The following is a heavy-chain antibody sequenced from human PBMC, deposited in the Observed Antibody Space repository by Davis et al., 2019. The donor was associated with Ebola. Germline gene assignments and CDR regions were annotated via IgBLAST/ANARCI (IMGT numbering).Heavy chain of an antibody. V-gene: IGHV1-24*01. CDR1: EFTLNELA. D-gene: IGHD6-19*01. CDR2: FDPEDGET. Sequence: ASVKVSCKVSEFTLNELAMHWVRQAPGKGLEWMGGFDPEDGETHYAQKFQGRVTMTEDTSTDTAYMELSSLRSEDTAVYYCAIDLYTSGWYSFDYWGQGTLVTVSS. J-gene: IGHJ4*02. CDR3: AIDLYTSGWYSFDY.